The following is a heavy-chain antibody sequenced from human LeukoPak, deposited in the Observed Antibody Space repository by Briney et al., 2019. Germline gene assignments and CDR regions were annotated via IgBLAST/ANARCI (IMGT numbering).Heavy chain of an antibody. CDR2: VYYTGVT. CDR3: ERSSSGGHNWFDP. V-gene: IGHV4-39*07. CDR1: GGYIITSGHY. Sequence: PSETLSLTCTVSGGYIITSGHYWGWIRQPPGKGLEWIGSVYYTGVTSTNPFFRSRMPISVDTSKNQFSLNLTFVTAADAAVYARERSSSGGHNWFDPWGQGTLVTVSS. D-gene: IGHD4-23*01. J-gene: IGHJ5*02.